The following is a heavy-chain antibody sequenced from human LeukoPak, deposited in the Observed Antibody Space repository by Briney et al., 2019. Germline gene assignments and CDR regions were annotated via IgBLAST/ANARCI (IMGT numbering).Heavy chain of an antibody. CDR3: SRQTVSCHDF. Sequence: PSETLSLTCAVSGYSISSGYYWGWIRQPPGKGLEWIGSIYHSGSTYYNPSLKSRVTIPVDTSKNQFPLKLSSVTAADTAVYYCSRQTVSCHDFWGQGTLVTVSS. J-gene: IGHJ4*02. CDR1: GYSISSGYY. D-gene: IGHD2-2*01. CDR2: IYHSGST. V-gene: IGHV4-38-2*01.